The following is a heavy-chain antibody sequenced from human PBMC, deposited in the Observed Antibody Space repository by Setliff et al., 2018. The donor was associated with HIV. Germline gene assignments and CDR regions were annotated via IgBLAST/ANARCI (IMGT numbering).Heavy chain of an antibody. CDR1: GHSFTTYF. CDR3: ARLPQDVRSSIDF. V-gene: IGHV1-46*01. D-gene: IGHD6-6*01. CDR2: INPSGGEP. Sequence: ASVKVSCKASGHSFTTYFLHWVRQAPGQGLEWMGMINPSGGEPSYAQRFQGRVTMTRDTSTSTVFMDLSSLSFEDTAVYYCARLPQDVRSSIDFWGQGTLVTVSS. J-gene: IGHJ4*02.